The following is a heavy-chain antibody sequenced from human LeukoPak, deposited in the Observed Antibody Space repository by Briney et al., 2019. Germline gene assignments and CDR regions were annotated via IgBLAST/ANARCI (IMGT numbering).Heavy chain of an antibody. D-gene: IGHD4-11*01. J-gene: IGHJ5*02. CDR3: AREKVTTVIVRGFDP. V-gene: IGHV4-31*11. Sequence: SETLSLTCAVYGGSFSGYYWSWIRQHPGKGLEWIGYIYYSGSTYYNPSLKSRVTISVDTSKNQFSLKLSSVTAADTAVYYCAREKVTTVIVRGFDPWGQGTLVTVSS. CDR1: GGSFSGYY. CDR2: IYYSGST.